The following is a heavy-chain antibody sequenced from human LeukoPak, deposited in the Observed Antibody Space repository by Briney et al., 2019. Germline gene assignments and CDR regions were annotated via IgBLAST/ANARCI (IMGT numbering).Heavy chain of an antibody. J-gene: IGHJ5*02. CDR1: GFTFSSYA. Sequence: PGGSLRLSCAASGFTFSSYAMHWVRQAPGKGLEWVAVISYDGSNKYYADSVKGRFTISRDNSKNTLYLQMNSLRAEDTAVYYCARGYSSGWTKDLRFDPWGQGTLVTVSS. V-gene: IGHV3-30*04. D-gene: IGHD6-19*01. CDR3: ARGYSSGWTKDLRFDP. CDR2: ISYDGSNK.